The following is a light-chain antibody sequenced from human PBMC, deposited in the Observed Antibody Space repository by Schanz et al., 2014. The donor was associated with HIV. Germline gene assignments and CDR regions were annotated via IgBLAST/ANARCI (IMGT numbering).Light chain of an antibody. J-gene: IGLJ1*01. Sequence: QSVLTQPPSASGTPGQRVTISCSGSSSNFRSNAVNWYQQLPGTAPKLVIYNTYHRPSGVPDRFSGSKSGTSASLAISGLQSEDEADYYCAAWHDSLNGYVFGTGTKVTVL. CDR3: AAWHDSLNGYV. CDR1: SSNFRSNA. V-gene: IGLV1-44*01. CDR2: NTY.